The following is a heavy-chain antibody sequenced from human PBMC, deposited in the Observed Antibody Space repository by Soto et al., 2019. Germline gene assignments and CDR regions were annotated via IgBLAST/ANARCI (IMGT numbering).Heavy chain of an antibody. J-gene: IGHJ4*02. Sequence: GGSLRLSCAASGFTFSSYAMSWVRQPPGKGLEWVSAISGSGGSTYYADSVKGRFTISRDNSKNTLYLQMNSLRAEDTAVYYCAKDPHNVDTAAEWGQGTLVTVSS. D-gene: IGHD5-18*01. CDR3: AKDPHNVDTAAE. CDR2: ISGSGGST. V-gene: IGHV3-23*01. CDR1: GFTFSSYA.